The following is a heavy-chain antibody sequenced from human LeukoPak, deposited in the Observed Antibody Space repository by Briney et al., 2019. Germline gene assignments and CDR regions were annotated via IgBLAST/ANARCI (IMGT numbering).Heavy chain of an antibody. Sequence: SETLSLTCTVSGGSISNYFWSWVRQPPGKGLEWIGYISYSGSTSYNASLKSRVTISIDTSKNQFSLNLGSVTAADTAVYYCAKVGRGDHTWGSYSFDFWGQGTLVSVSS. J-gene: IGHJ4*02. CDR2: ISYSGST. CDR3: AKVGRGDHTWGSYSFDF. CDR1: GGSISNYF. D-gene: IGHD3-16*01. V-gene: IGHV4-59*01.